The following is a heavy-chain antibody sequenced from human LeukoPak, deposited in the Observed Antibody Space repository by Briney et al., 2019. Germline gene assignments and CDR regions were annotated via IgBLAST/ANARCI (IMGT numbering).Heavy chain of an antibody. D-gene: IGHD3-9*01. Sequence: PGGSLRLSCAASGFTFSNAWMSWVRQAPGKGLEWVGRIKSKTDGGTTDYAAPVKGRFTISRDDSKNTLYLQMNSLKTEDTAVYYCTTDSLRYFDWLGAFDIWGQGTMVTVSS. J-gene: IGHJ3*02. CDR1: GFTFSNAW. V-gene: IGHV3-15*01. CDR3: TTDSLRYFDWLGAFDI. CDR2: IKSKTDGGTT.